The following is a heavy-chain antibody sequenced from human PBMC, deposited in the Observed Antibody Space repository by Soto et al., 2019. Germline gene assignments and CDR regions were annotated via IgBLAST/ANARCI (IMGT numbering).Heavy chain of an antibody. V-gene: IGHV3-13*01. CDR3: ARGILPGIMDV. CDR2: IDTDDES. Sequence: GGSLRLSCAASGFTFSSHDIHWVRQPTGKGLEWVSGIDTDDESYYADPVKGRFTISRENAKNPLSLQMNSLRVGDTAVYYCARGILPGIMDVWGQGTTVTVSS. D-gene: IGHD3-3*01. CDR1: GFTFSSHD. J-gene: IGHJ6*02.